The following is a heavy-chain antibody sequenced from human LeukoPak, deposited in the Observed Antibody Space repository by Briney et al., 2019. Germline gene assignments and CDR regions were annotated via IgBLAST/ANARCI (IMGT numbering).Heavy chain of an antibody. V-gene: IGHV3-33*06. CDR1: KFTFSHCG. J-gene: IGHJ4*02. Sequence: GRSLRLSCAAAKFTFSHCGMHWVRQAPGKGLEWVAVIWSDGSNQYHADSVKGRFTISRDNSKNTVYLQMNSLRVEDTGVYYCAKDAQRGFDYSNSLEYWGQGILVTVSS. CDR3: AKDAQRGFDYSNSLEY. CDR2: IWSDGSNQ. D-gene: IGHD4-11*01.